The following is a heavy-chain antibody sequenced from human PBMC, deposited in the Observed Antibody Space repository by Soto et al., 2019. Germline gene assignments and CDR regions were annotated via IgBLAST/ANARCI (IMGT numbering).Heavy chain of an antibody. CDR1: GGSISSGGYY. CDR2: IYYSGST. Sequence: QVQLQESGPGLVKPSQTLSLTCTVSGGSISSGGYYWSWIRQHPGKGLEWIGYIYYSGSTYYNPSRKMRVTISVDTSKNQSTLKLSSVTAADTAVYYCASWVGATSFDYWGQGALVTVAS. D-gene: IGHD1-26*01. V-gene: IGHV4-31*03. J-gene: IGHJ4*02. CDR3: ASWVGATSFDY.